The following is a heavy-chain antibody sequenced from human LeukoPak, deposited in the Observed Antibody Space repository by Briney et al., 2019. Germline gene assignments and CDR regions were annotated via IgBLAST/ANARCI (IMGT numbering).Heavy chain of an antibody. Sequence: SETLSLTCTVSGGSISSGDYYWSWIRQPPGKGLEWIGYIYYSGSTYYKPSLKSGVTISVDTSKNQFSLKLSSVTAADTAVYYCARQGAGTHKGGMAVWGKGTTVTVSS. D-gene: IGHD1-26*01. CDR3: ARQGAGTHKGGMAV. V-gene: IGHV4-30-4*01. CDR1: GGSISSGDYY. CDR2: IYYSGST. J-gene: IGHJ6*04.